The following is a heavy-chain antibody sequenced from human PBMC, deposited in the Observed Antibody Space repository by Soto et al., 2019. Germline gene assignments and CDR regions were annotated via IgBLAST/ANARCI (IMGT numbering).Heavy chain of an antibody. Sequence: EVPLLESGGALVQPGGSLRLSCTASGFTFRTYAMSWVRQAPGRGLEWVSATSTSGGSTYYADSVKGRFTVSRDNSKNTLHLQMNSLRAEDTAVYYCAKDQAEGGFTYGFFYYYGLDVWGQGTTVTVSS. V-gene: IGHV3-23*01. CDR3: AKDQAEGGFTYGFFYYYGLDV. J-gene: IGHJ6*02. D-gene: IGHD5-18*01. CDR1: GFTFRTYA. CDR2: TSTSGGST.